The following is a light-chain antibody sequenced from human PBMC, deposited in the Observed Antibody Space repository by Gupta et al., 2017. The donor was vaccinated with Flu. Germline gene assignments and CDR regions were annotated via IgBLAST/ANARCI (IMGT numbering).Light chain of an antibody. CDR1: SSNIGSNT. V-gene: IGLV1-44*01. J-gene: IGLJ1*01. Sequence: GTISCSGSSSNIGSNTVDWYQHLPGTAPNLLIYDNSKRPSGVPDRFSGSKSGTSAALAVSGLQSEDEADYYCAVWDDSLSGLYVFGAGTKVTVL. CDR2: DNS. CDR3: AVWDDSLSGLYV.